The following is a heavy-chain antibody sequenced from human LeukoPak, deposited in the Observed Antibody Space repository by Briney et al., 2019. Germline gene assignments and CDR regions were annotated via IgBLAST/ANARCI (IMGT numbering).Heavy chain of an antibody. D-gene: IGHD3-16*01. CDR2: MNPNSGNT. CDR3: ARGRNRGGGNWFDP. J-gene: IGHJ5*02. V-gene: IGHV1-8*01. Sequence: GASVKVSCKASGYTFTSYDINWVRQATGQGLEWMGWMNPNSGNTGYAQKFQGRVTTTRNTSISTAYMELSSLRSEDTAVYYCARGRNRGGGNWFDPWGQGTLVTVSS. CDR1: GYTFTSYD.